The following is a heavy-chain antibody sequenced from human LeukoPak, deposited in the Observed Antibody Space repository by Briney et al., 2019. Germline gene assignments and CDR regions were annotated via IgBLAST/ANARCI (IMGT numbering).Heavy chain of an antibody. CDR3: ARERSGSFLAFDY. V-gene: IGHV3-48*02. D-gene: IGHD1-26*01. J-gene: IGHJ4*02. Sequence: GGSLRLSCAASGFNFFIFSSYSMNWVRQAPGKGVEWVSYISSSSSTIYYADSVKGRFTISRDNAKNSLYLQMNSLRDEDTAVYYCARERSGSFLAFDYWGQGTLVTVSS. CDR1: GFNFFIFSSYS. CDR2: ISSSSSTI.